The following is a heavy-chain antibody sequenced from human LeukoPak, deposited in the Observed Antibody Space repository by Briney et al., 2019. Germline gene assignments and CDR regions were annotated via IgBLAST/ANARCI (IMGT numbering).Heavy chain of an antibody. J-gene: IGHJ3*02. CDR2: ISWDGGST. D-gene: IGHD2-15*01. CDR3: AXDMLGGXXXAFDI. Sequence: SXXXXCXASGFTFDDYAMHWVRQAPGKGLEWVSLISWDGGSTYYADSVKGRFTISRDNSKNSVYLQMNSLRGEDTALYYCAXDMLGGXXXAFDIWGXGTMVTVSS. CDR1: GFTFDDYA. V-gene: IGHV3-43D*03.